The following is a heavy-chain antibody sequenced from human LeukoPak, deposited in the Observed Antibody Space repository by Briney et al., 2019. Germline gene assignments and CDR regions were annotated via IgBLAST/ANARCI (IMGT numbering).Heavy chain of an antibody. Sequence: SETLSLTCTVSGGSISSYYWSWIRQPPGKGLEWIGYIYYSGSTNYNPSLKGRVTISVDTSKNQFSLKLSSVTAADTAVYYCARGVYSNDVDYWGQGTLVTVSS. CDR1: GGSISSYY. D-gene: IGHD4-11*01. V-gene: IGHV4-59*01. J-gene: IGHJ4*02. CDR3: ARGVYSNDVDY. CDR2: IYYSGST.